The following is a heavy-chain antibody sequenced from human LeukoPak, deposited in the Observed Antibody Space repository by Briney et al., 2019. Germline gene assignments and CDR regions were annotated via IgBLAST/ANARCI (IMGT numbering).Heavy chain of an antibody. CDR2: ISSSSTI. Sequence: GGSLRLSCAASGFTFSSYSMNWVRQAPGKGLEWVSYISSSSTIYYADSVKGRFTISRDNAKNSLYLQMNSLRAEDTAVYYCARAALLVFDYWGQGTLVTVSS. D-gene: IGHD2-2*01. V-gene: IGHV3-48*01. CDR3: ARAALLVFDY. J-gene: IGHJ4*02. CDR1: GFTFSSYS.